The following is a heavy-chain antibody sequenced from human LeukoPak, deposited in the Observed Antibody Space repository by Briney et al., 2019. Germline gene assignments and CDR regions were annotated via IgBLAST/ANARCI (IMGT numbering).Heavy chain of an antibody. J-gene: IGHJ4*02. D-gene: IGHD3-3*01. CDR1: GFTFSTYA. V-gene: IGHV3-23*01. Sequence: GGSLRLSCAASGFTFSTYAMTWVRQAPGKGLEWVSVIRGSADTTYYADSVKGRFTISRDNSKNTLYLQMNSLRAEDTAVYYCATAENYDFWSGYFSSIDYWGQGTLVTVSS. CDR2: IRGSADTT. CDR3: ATAENYDFWSGYFSSIDY.